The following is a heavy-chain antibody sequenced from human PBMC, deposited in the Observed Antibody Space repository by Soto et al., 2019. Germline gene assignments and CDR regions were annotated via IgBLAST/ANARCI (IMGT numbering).Heavy chain of an antibody. CDR1: GFNFESYG. J-gene: IGHJ4*02. V-gene: IGHV3-30*18. CDR2: ITYDGSNK. D-gene: IGHD1-7*01. Sequence: SLRLSCQASGFNFESYGMHGVRQAPGKGLEWVAVITYDGSNKYYADSVKGRFTISRDNSKNTLSLHLNTLKPEDTAVYHCAKDRVGGTFYTPLGFWGQGTLVTVSS. CDR3: AKDRVGGTFYTPLGF.